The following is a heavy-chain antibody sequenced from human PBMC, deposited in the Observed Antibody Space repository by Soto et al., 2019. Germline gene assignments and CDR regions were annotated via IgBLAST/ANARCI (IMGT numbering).Heavy chain of an antibody. J-gene: IGHJ4*02. CDR3: AHIDPEIVTVGGHGGFDY. V-gene: IGHV2-70*12. CDR2: IDWDDDK. Sequence: SGPTLVNPTQTLTLTCTFSGFSLSTSGMCVSWIRQPPGKALEWLALIDWDDDKYYSTSLKTRLTISKDTSKNQVVLTMTNVGPVDTATYFCAHIDPEIVTVGGHGGFDYWGQGTLVTVSS. D-gene: IGHD5-12*01. CDR1: GFSLSTSGMC.